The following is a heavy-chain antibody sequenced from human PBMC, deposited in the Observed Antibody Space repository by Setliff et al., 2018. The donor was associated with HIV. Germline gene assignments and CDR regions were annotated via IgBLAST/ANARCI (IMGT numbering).Heavy chain of an antibody. J-gene: IGHJ3*01. Sequence: SETLSLTCSVSGGSISSGSYYWTWIRQPAGKGPEWIGHIYTNGYTNYNPSLKSRVTISLDTSKNQFSLKLTSVTAADTAVYYCARAPPGIQNDAFDVWGQGTMVTV. CDR1: GGSISSGSYY. CDR3: ARAPPGIQNDAFDV. V-gene: IGHV4-61*09. CDR2: IYTNGYT.